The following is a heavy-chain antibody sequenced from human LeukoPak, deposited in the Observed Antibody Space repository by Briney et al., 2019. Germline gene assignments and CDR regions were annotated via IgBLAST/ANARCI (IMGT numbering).Heavy chain of an antibody. CDR2: IYSGGST. CDR1: GFTVSSNY. D-gene: IGHD5-24*01. V-gene: IGHV3-53*01. J-gene: IGHJ4*02. CDR3: ARGRRDGYNSDC. Sequence: GGSLRLSCAASGFTVSSNYMSWVRQAPGKGLEWVSVIYSGGSTYYAYSVKGRFTISRDNSKNTLYLQMNSLRAEDTAVYYCARGRRDGYNSDCWGQGTLVTVSS.